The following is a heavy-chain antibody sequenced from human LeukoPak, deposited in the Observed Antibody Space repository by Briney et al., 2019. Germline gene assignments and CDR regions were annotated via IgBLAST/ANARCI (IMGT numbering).Heavy chain of an antibody. V-gene: IGHV1-3*01. Sequence: GASVKVSCKASGYTFTSYAMHWVRQAPGQRLEWMGWINAGNGNTKYSQKFQGRVTITRDTSASTAYMELSSLRSEDTAVYYCARPRTVWFGELSLTYWGQGTLVTVSS. CDR1: GYTFTSYA. D-gene: IGHD3-10*01. J-gene: IGHJ4*02. CDR2: INAGNGNT. CDR3: ARPRTVWFGELSLTY.